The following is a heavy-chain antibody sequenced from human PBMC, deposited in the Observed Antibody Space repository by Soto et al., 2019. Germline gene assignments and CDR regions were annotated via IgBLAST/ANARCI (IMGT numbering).Heavy chain of an antibody. J-gene: IGHJ4*02. V-gene: IGHV3-23*01. CDR3: AKGGYYDSSGYSPSGY. CDR1: GFTFSSYA. Sequence: GGSLRFSCAASGFTFSSYAMSWVRQAPGKGLEWVSAISGSGGSTYYADSVKGRFTISRDNSKNTLYLQMNSLRAEDTAVYYCAKGGYYDSSGYSPSGYWGQGTLVSVSS. D-gene: IGHD3-22*01. CDR2: ISGSGGST.